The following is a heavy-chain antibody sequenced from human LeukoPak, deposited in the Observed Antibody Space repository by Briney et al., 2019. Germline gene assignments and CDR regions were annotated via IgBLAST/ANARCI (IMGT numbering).Heavy chain of an antibody. J-gene: IGHJ4*02. V-gene: IGHV3-23*01. Sequence: GGSLRLSCAASGFTFSSYAMSWVRQAPGKGLEWVSAISASGYSTYYADSVKGRFTISRDNSKKTLYLQMNSLRAEDTAIFYCAKDVYNWNFYFDYWGQGTLVTVSS. CDR2: ISASGYST. CDR3: AKDVYNWNFYFDY. D-gene: IGHD1-7*01. CDR1: GFTFSSYA.